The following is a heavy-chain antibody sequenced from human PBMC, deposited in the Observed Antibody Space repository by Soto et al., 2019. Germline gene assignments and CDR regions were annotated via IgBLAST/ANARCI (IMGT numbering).Heavy chain of an antibody. Sequence: VQLVESGGGLVQPGRSLRLSCAASGFSFDDYDMHWVRQGPGKGLEWVSGLDWNGVSIGYADSVKGRFTISRDNAKNSLYLQMNSLRSEDTALYYCAKDIARYSGYEGAFDIWGQGTMVTVSS. CDR2: LDWNGVSI. CDR3: AKDIARYSGYEGAFDI. D-gene: IGHD5-12*01. CDR1: GFSFDDYD. V-gene: IGHV3-9*01. J-gene: IGHJ3*02.